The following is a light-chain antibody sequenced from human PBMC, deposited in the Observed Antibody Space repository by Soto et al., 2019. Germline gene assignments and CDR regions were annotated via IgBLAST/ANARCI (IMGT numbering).Light chain of an antibody. J-gene: IGKJ1*01. CDR1: ENVNGN. V-gene: IGKV1-5*03. Sequence: IQMTQSPNTLSASVGDSVAVTCRASENVNGNLAWYQQKPGKAPKLLIYEASILESGVPSRFSGSGFGTEFTLTIHGLLPEDFVTYYCQQYNNWPSFGQGTKVHI. CDR3: QQYNNWPS. CDR2: EAS.